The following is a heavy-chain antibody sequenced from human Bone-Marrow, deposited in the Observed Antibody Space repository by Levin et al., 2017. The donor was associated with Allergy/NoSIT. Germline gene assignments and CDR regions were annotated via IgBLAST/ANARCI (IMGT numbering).Heavy chain of an antibody. CDR1: GGSISSYY. V-gene: IGHV4-59*01. Sequence: SQTLSLTCTVSGGSISSYYWSWIRQPPGKGLEWIGYIYYSGSTNYNPSLKSRVTISVDTSKNQFSLKLSSVTAADTAVYYCAREVREGTRVRTGVYYYGMDVWGQGTTVTVSS. D-gene: IGHD3-10*01. J-gene: IGHJ6*02. CDR2: IYYSGST. CDR3: AREVREGTRVRTGVYYYGMDV.